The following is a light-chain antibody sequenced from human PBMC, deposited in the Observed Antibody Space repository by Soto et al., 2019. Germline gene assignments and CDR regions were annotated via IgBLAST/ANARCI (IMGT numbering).Light chain of an antibody. CDR3: SSYAGINNFHVV. V-gene: IGLV2-8*01. CDR1: SSDIGGYDY. CDR2: EVS. Sequence: QSALTQPPSASGSPGQSVTISCTGTSSDIGGYDYVSWYQQHPGKAPKLIIYEVSERPSGVPDRFSGSKSGNTASLTVSGLQAEDEADYFCSSYAGINNFHVVLGGGTKLTVL. J-gene: IGLJ2*01.